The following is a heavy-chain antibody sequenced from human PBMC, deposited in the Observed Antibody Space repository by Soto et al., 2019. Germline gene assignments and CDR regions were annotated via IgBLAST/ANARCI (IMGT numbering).Heavy chain of an antibody. CDR3: ARVVGFSYRYFDY. D-gene: IGHD2-21*01. CDR1: GYTFTRWY. Sequence: ASVKVSCKASGYTFTRWYMHWVRQAPGQGPEWMGRINPDGGTTNYAQKFQGRVTITADESTSTAYMELSSLRSEDTAVYYCARVVGFSYRYFDYWGQGTLVTVSS. CDR2: INPDGGTT. V-gene: IGHV1-46*01. J-gene: IGHJ4*02.